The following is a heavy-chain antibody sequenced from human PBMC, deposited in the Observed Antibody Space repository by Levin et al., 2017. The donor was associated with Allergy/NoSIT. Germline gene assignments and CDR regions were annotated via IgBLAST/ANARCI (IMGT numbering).Heavy chain of an antibody. CDR2: IRSKVNSYAT. V-gene: IGHV3-73*01. CDR3: TPGGGYDYGGAFDI. J-gene: IGHJ3*02. D-gene: IGHD5-12*01. Sequence: PGGSLRLSCAASGFIFSGSAMHWVRQASGKGLEWVGRIRSKVNSYATTYAASVKGRFTISRDDSKNTAYLQMNSLKTEDTAVYYCTPGGGYDYGGAFDIWGQGTMVTVSS. CDR1: GFIFSGSA.